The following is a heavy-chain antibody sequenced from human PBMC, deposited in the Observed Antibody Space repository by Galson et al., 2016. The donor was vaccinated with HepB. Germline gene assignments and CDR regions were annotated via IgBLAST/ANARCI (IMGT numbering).Heavy chain of an antibody. Sequence: SLRLSCAAPGNTFSSHGMHWVRQAPGKGLEWVALIWYDGSKDYYADSVKGRFAVSRDNFNNILYLQMNSLRAEDTTVYYCARYYGNYRAFDYWGQGTLVTVSS. J-gene: IGHJ4*02. CDR3: ARYYGNYRAFDY. V-gene: IGHV3-33*04. CDR1: GNTFSSHG. D-gene: IGHD4-11*01. CDR2: IWYDGSKD.